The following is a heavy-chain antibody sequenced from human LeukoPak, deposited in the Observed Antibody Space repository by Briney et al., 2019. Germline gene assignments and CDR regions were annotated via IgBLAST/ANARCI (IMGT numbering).Heavy chain of an antibody. CDR2: IYYRGST. Sequence: ETLSLTCTVSGGSIRSYYWSWIRQPPGKGLESIGYIYYRGSTNYNPSLKSRVTISVDTSKNQFSLKLSSVTTADTAVYYCARGVVATTYEWYFDLWGRGTLVTVSS. V-gene: IGHV4-59*08. CDR3: ARGVVATTYEWYFDL. CDR1: GGSIRSYY. D-gene: IGHD5-12*01. J-gene: IGHJ2*01.